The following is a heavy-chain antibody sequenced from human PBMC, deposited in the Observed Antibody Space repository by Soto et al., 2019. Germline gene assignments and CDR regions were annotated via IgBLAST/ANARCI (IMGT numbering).Heavy chain of an antibody. CDR2: INHSGST. CDR1: GGSFSDYY. Sequence: PSETLSLTCAVYGGSFSDYYWSWIRQPPGKGLEWIGEINHSGSTTYNPSLKSRVTISVDKSKNQFSLKLSSVTAADTAVYYCARSPDSSGYYPRWYYYGMDVWGQGTTVTVSS. J-gene: IGHJ6*02. V-gene: IGHV4-34*01. CDR3: ARSPDSSGYYPRWYYYGMDV. D-gene: IGHD3-22*01.